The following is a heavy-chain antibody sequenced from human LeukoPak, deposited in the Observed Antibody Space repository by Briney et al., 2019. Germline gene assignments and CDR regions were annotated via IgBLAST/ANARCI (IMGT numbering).Heavy chain of an antibody. Sequence: PSETLSLTCAVYGGSFSGYYWSWIRQPPGKGLEWIGKINHSGSTNSNPSLKSRVTISVDTSKNQFSLKLSSVAAADTAVYYCARLFWGCSSTSCGDYWGQGTLVTVSS. J-gene: IGHJ4*02. D-gene: IGHD2-2*01. CDR3: ARLFWGCSSTSCGDY. CDR1: GGSFSGYY. CDR2: INHSGST. V-gene: IGHV4-34*01.